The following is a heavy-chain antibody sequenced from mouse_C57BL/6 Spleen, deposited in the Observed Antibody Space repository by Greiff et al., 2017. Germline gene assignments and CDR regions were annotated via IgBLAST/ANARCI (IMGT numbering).Heavy chain of an antibody. D-gene: IGHD1-1*01. CDR3: TNNYYGSSHGV. J-gene: IGHJ1*03. CDR1: GYTFTDYE. CDR2: IDPETGGT. Sequence: QVQLKQSGAELVRPGASVTLSCKASGYTFTDYEMHWVKQTTVHGLEWIGDIDPETGGTAYNQKFKGKDILTADKSSRTAYMELRSLTSEDSAVYYCTNNYYGSSHGVWGTGTTVTVSS. V-gene: IGHV1-15*01.